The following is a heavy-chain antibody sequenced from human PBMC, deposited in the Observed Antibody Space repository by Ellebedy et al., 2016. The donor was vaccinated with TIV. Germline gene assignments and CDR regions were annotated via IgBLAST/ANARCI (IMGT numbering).Heavy chain of an antibody. CDR2: ISHTGSRT. CDR1: GFTFSSYA. J-gene: IGHJ4*02. Sequence: GESLKISCEASGFTFSSYAMNWVRQAPGKGLEWVSTISHTGSRTYYTDSVEGRFIISRDTSKKTLYLQMNGLRAEDTAIYYCAKGRGGGSDSSAPRYYFDYWGLGTLVTVSS. V-gene: IGHV3-23*01. D-gene: IGHD3-22*01. CDR3: AKGRGGGSDSSAPRYYFDY.